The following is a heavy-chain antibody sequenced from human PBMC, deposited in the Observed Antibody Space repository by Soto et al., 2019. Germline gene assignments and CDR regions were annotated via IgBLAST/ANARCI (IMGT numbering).Heavy chain of an antibody. CDR1: GYSFTSYW. Sequence: GESLKISCNGSGYSFTSYWISWVRQMPGKGLEWMGRIDPSDSYTNYSPSFQGHVTISADKSISTAYLQWSSLKASDTAMYYCARQRIAAAGSGGYYGMDVWGQGTTVTVSS. J-gene: IGHJ6*02. CDR3: ARQRIAAAGSGGYYGMDV. D-gene: IGHD6-13*01. V-gene: IGHV5-10-1*01. CDR2: IDPSDSYT.